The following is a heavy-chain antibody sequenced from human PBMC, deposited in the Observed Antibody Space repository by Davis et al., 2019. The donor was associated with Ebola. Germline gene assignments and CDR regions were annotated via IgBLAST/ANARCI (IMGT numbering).Heavy chain of an antibody. CDR1: GYTFTSYD. CDR3: ARGKPNESGYSGYDVYYYYGMDV. V-gene: IGHV1-18*01. J-gene: IGHJ6*02. CDR2: ISAYNGNT. D-gene: IGHD5-12*01. Sequence: ASVKVSCKASGYTFTSYDINWVRQATGQGLEWMGWISAYNGNTNYAQKFQGRVTITADESTSTAYMELSSLRSEDTAVYYCARGKPNESGYSGYDVYYYYGMDVWGQGTTVTVSS.